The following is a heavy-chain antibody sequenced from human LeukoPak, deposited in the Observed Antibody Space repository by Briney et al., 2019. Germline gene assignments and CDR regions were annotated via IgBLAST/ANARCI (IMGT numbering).Heavy chain of an antibody. CDR1: GFTFSSYA. D-gene: IGHD3-22*01. CDR2: ISGSGGST. J-gene: IGHJ3*02. Sequence: GGSLRLSCAASGFTFSSYAMSWVRQAPGKGLERVSAISGSGGSTYYADSVKGRFTISRDNSKHTLYLQMNSLRAEDTAVYYCAKDHGYYDSSGYQDAFDIWGQGTMVTVSS. CDR3: AKDHGYYDSSGYQDAFDI. V-gene: IGHV3-23*01.